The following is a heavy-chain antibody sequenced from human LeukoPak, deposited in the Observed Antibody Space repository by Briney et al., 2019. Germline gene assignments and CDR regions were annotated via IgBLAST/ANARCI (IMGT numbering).Heavy chain of an antibody. D-gene: IGHD4-17*01. Sequence: GGSLRLSCVASGFTFSSYWMHWVRQDPAKGLVWVSRINPDGSIANYADFVKGRFTISRDNAKNTLYLQMNSLRTEETAVYYCAKVSGDPGVWGQGTLVTVSS. CDR3: AKVSGDPGV. J-gene: IGHJ4*02. V-gene: IGHV3-74*01. CDR2: INPDGSIA. CDR1: GFTFSSYW.